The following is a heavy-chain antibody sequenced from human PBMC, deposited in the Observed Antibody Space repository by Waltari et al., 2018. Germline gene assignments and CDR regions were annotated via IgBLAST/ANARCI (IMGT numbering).Heavy chain of an antibody. CDR3: ASSYCSGGSCYSGVYYYYGMDV. V-gene: IGHV1-2*06. Sequence: QVQLVQSGAEVKKPGASVKVSCKASGYTFTGYYMHWVRQAPGQGLEWMGRINPNSGGTNYAQKCQGRVTMTKDTSISTAYMELSRLRSDDTAVYYCASSYCSGGSCYSGVYYYYGMDVWGQGTTVTVSS. CDR1: GYTFTGYY. J-gene: IGHJ6*02. CDR2: INPNSGGT. D-gene: IGHD2-15*01.